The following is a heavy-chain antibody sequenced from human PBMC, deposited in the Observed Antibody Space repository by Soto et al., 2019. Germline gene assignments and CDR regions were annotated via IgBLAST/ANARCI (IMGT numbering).Heavy chain of an antibody. CDR3: ARADGYDSSGLVDH. D-gene: IGHD3-22*01. V-gene: IGHV3-30-3*01. CDR1: GFTFSSYA. CDR2: ISYDGSNK. J-gene: IGHJ4*02. Sequence: QVQLVESGGGVVQPGRSLRLSCAASGFTFSSYAMHWVRQAPGKGLEWVAVISYDGSNKYYADSVKGRFTISRDNSKNTLYLQMNSLRAEDTAVYYCARADGYDSSGLVDHWGQGTLVTVSS.